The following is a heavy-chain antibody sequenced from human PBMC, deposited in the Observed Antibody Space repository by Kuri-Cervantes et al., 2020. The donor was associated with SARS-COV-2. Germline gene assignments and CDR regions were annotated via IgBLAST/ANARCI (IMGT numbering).Heavy chain of an antibody. V-gene: IGHV3-7*03. CDR2: IKQDGSEK. CDR3: ARDLGPVLRYWYFDL. D-gene: IGHD2/OR15-2a*01. J-gene: IGHJ2*01. Sequence: GESLKISCAASGFTFSSYAMSWVHQAPGKGLEWVANIKQDGSEKYYVDSVKGRFTISRDNAKNSLYLQMNSLRAEDTAVYYCARDLGPVLRYWYFDLWGRGTLVTVSS. CDR1: GFTFSSYA.